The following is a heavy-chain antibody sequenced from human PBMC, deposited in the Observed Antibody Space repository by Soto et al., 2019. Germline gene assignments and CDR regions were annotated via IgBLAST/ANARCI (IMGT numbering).Heavy chain of an antibody. Sequence: QVQLVQSGAEVKKPGASVKVSCKASGYTFTSYYMHWVRQAPGQGLEWMGIINPSGGSTSYAQKFQGRVTMTRDTSTSTVYMELSSLRSEDTAVYYCARDTSSSWYRAIYYFDYWGQGILVTVSS. CDR3: ARDTSSSWYRAIYYFDY. D-gene: IGHD6-13*01. CDR2: INPSGGST. CDR1: GYTFTSYY. V-gene: IGHV1-46*01. J-gene: IGHJ4*02.